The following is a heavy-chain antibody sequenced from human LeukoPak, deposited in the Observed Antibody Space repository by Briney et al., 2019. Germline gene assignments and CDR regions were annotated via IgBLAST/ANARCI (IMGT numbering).Heavy chain of an antibody. CDR3: ARDNSVRDEARWFNP. J-gene: IGHJ5*02. Sequence: GASVKVSCKASGYTFTSYYMHWVRQAPGQGLEWMGIISPSGGSTTYAQKFQGRVTLTRDMSTSTDYLELSSLRSEDTAVYYCARDNSVRDEARWFNPWGQGTLVTVSS. CDR2: ISPSGGST. V-gene: IGHV1-46*01. CDR1: GYTFTSYY. D-gene: IGHD5-24*01.